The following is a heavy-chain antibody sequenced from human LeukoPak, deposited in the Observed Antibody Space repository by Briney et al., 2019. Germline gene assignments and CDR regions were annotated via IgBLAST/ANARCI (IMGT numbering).Heavy chain of an antibody. CDR3: ARQNLYYDFWSGYSRDYYYMDV. J-gene: IGHJ6*03. CDR2: IRQDGSER. D-gene: IGHD3-3*01. CDR1: GGSISSYY. Sequence: ETLSLTCTVSGGSISSYYWSWVRQAPGKGLEWVASIRQDGSERYYVDSVKGRFNISRDNAKNSLYLQVNSLRVEDTAIYYCARQNLYYDFWSGYSRDYYYMDVWGKGTTVTVSS. V-gene: IGHV3-7*01.